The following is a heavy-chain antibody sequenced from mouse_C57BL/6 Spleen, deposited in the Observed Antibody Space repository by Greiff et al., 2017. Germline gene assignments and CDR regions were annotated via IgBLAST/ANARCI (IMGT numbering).Heavy chain of an antibody. V-gene: IGHV3-6*01. CDR3: ASSSNYGWYFDV. CDR1: GYSITSGYY. Sequence: DVKLQESGPGLVKPSQSLSLTCSVTGYSITSGYYWNWIRQFPGNKLEWMGYISYDGSNNYNPSLKNRISITRDTSKNQFFLKLNSVTTEDTATYYCASSSNYGWYFDVWGTGTTVTVSS. D-gene: IGHD2-5*01. CDR2: ISYDGSN. J-gene: IGHJ1*03.